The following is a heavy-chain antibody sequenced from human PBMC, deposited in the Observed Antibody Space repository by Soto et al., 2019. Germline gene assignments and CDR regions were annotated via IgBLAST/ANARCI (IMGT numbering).Heavy chain of an antibody. CDR3: ARAPHFWSGYSGEYGMDV. Sequence: GASVKVSCKASGYTFTDYYIHWVRQAPGQGLEWMGWINPSSGGTNYAQKFQGWVTMTRDTSISTAYMELSRLRSDDTAVYYCARAPHFWSGYSGEYGMDVWGQGTTVTVPS. CDR1: GYTFTDYY. V-gene: IGHV1-2*04. CDR2: INPSSGGT. D-gene: IGHD3-3*01. J-gene: IGHJ6*02.